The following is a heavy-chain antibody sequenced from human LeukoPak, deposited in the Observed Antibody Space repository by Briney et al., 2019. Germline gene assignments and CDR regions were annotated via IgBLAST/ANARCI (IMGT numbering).Heavy chain of an antibody. CDR1: GFTFSDYA. V-gene: IGHV3-23*01. CDR3: AKSYYYDSSGQYYFDH. D-gene: IGHD3-22*01. CDR2: ISGSSGST. Sequence: PGGSLRLSCAASGFTFSDYAMSWVRQAPGKGLEWVSAISGSSGSTNYADSVKGRFTISRDKSKNTLHLQMNSLRAEDTAVYYCAKSYYYDSSGQYYFDHWGQGTLVTVSS. J-gene: IGHJ4*02.